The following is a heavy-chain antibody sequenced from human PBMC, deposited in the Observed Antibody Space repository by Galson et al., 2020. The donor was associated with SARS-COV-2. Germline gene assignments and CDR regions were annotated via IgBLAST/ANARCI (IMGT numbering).Heavy chain of an antibody. CDR2: ITSFNGKT. CDR3: TTPVCPGGVCDGHAGFDV. CDR1: GYSFTYRL. D-gene: IGHD2-8*02. V-gene: IGHV1-45*02. J-gene: IGHJ3*01. Sequence: SVKVSCKASGYSFTYRLLHWVRQAPGLAPEWMGWITSFNGKTNYAQNFQERVTITSDRSLNTAYMELTSLKSDDTAMYYCTTPVCPGGVCDGHAGFDVWGQGTMVTVSS.